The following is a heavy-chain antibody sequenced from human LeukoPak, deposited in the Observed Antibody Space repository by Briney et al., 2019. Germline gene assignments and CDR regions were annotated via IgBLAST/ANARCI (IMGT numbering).Heavy chain of an antibody. Sequence: GGSLRLSCAASGFTFSSYSLNWVRQAPGKGLEWVSSISSSGTYIYYADSVKGRFTISRDNSKNTLYLQMNSLRAEDTAVYYCAKGGTYYDSSDYWGQGTLVTVSS. J-gene: IGHJ4*02. V-gene: IGHV3-21*04. D-gene: IGHD3-22*01. CDR2: ISSSGTYI. CDR3: AKGGTYYDSSDY. CDR1: GFTFSSYS.